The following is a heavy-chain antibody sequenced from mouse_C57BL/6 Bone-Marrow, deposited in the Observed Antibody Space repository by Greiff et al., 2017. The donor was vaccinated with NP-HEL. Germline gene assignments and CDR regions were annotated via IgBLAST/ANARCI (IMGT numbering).Heavy chain of an antibody. CDR1: GYTFTSYW. V-gene: IGHV1-69*01. CDR2: IDPPDSYT. CDR3: ARPSLSYAMDY. J-gene: IGHJ4*01. D-gene: IGHD1-1*01. Sequence: VQLQQPGAELVMPGASVKLSCKASGYTFTSYWMHWVKQRPGQGLEWIGEIDPPDSYTNYNQKFKGKSTLTVDKSSSTAYMQLSSLTSEDSAVYYCARPSLSYAMDYWGQGTSVTVSS.